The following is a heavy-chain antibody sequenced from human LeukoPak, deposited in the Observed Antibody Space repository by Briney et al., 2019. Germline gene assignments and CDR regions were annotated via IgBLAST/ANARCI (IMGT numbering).Heavy chain of an antibody. J-gene: IGHJ4*02. Sequence: GGSLRLSCSASGFTFSSYSMNWVRHAPGKWLEWVSYISSSSSTIYYADSVKGRSTISRDNAKNSLYLQMNSLRDEDTAVYFCARAGYDILTGYFYFDYWGQGTLVTVSS. CDR2: ISSSSSTI. D-gene: IGHD3-9*01. CDR1: GFTFSSYS. CDR3: ARAGYDILTGYFYFDY. V-gene: IGHV3-48*02.